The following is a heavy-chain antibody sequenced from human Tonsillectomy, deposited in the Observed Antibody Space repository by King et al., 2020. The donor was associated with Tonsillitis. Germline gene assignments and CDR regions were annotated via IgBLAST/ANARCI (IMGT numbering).Heavy chain of an antibody. D-gene: IGHD3-3*02. CDR3: ARIRGNPDFDY. CDR1: GGSFTTYY. J-gene: IGHJ4*02. V-gene: IGHV4-34*01. Sequence: VQLQQWGAGLLRPSETLSLTCAVYGGSFTTYYWSWIRQPPGKGLEWIGKLNNSGSTNYNPSLKSRVTLSVDTSKNQFSLKRSSVTAADTAVYYCARIRGNPDFDYWGQGTLVTVSS. CDR2: LNNSGST.